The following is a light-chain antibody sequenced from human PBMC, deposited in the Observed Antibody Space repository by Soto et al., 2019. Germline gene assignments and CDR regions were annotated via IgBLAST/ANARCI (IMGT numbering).Light chain of an antibody. CDR1: QSISSW. J-gene: IGKJ1*01. Sequence: DIQMTQSPSTLSASVGDRVTITFRASQSISSWLAWYQQNPGKAPKLLIYDASSLESGVPSRCSGSGSWTEFTLTTSSLQPDDFETYYCQQYNSYWKFGQGTKVEIK. CDR2: DAS. V-gene: IGKV1-5*01. CDR3: QQYNSYWK.